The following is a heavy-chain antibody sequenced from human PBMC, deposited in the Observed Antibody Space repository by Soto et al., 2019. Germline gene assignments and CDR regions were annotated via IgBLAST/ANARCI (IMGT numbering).Heavy chain of an antibody. CDR2: ISAYNGNT. Sequence: QVQLVQSGAEVKKPGASVKVSCKASGYTFTSYGISWVRQAPGQGLEWMGWISAYNGNTNYAQKIQGRVTMTTDTSTSTAYMELRSLRSDDTAVYYCARDRGDIVVVVAADYYFDYWGQGTLVTVSS. V-gene: IGHV1-18*01. CDR3: ARDRGDIVVVVAADYYFDY. D-gene: IGHD2-15*01. CDR1: GYTFTSYG. J-gene: IGHJ4*02.